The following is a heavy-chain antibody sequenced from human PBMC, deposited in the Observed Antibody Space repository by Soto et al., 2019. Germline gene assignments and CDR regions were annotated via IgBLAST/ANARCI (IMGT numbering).Heavy chain of an antibody. CDR1: GFSFSAFA. D-gene: IGHD2-15*01. J-gene: IGHJ4*02. V-gene: IGHV3-30*04. CDR2: ISHDGKIQ. CDR3: VRDYWYQDVIGGRTYSIDD. Sequence: PVGSLRLSCVASGFSFSAFAFHWVRQAPGKGLECVAFISHDGKIQGYADSVKGRFTISRDNSRNTVYLQMNNLRPEDTAVFYCVRDYWYQDVIGGRTYSIDDWGQGTLVTVSS.